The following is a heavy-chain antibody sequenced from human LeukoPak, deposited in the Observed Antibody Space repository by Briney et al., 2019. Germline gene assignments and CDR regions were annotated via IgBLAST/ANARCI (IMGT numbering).Heavy chain of an antibody. J-gene: IGHJ4*02. CDR1: GFTFSSYA. V-gene: IGHV3-23*01. Sequence: PGGSLRLSCAASGFTFSSYAMSWVRQAPGKGLEWVSAISGSGGSTYYADSVKGRFTISRDNSKNTLYLQMGSLRAEDMAVYYCARSADYYDSSGYQIVYYFDYWGQGTLVTVSS. CDR3: ARSADYYDSSGYQIVYYFDY. CDR2: ISGSGGST. D-gene: IGHD3-22*01.